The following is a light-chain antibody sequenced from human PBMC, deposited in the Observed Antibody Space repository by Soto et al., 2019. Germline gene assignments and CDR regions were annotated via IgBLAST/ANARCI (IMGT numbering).Light chain of an antibody. J-gene: IGLJ2*01. V-gene: IGLV2-14*01. CDR3: SSYTSSSSVV. CDR2: DVS. CDR1: SSDVGGYNY. Sequence: QSALTQPASVSGSPGQSITISCTGTSSDVGGYNYVSWYQQHPGKAPKLMIYDVSNRSSGVSNRFSGSKSGNTASLTSSGLQAEDEADYYFSSYTSSSSVVFGGGTKLTVL.